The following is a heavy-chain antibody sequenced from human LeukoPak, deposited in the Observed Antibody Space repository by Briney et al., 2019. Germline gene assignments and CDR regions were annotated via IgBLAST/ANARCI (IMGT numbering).Heavy chain of an antibody. CDR2: ISAYNGNT. V-gene: IGHV1-18*01. Sequence: ASVKVSCKASGYTFTSYGISWVRQAPGQGLEWMGWISAYNGNTNYAQKLQGRVTMTTDTSTSTAYMELRSLRSDDTAVYYCARLGFGYYYDRSGYYPLQHWGQGTLVTVSS. CDR1: GYTFTSYG. D-gene: IGHD3-22*01. J-gene: IGHJ1*01. CDR3: ARLGFGYYYDRSGYYPLQH.